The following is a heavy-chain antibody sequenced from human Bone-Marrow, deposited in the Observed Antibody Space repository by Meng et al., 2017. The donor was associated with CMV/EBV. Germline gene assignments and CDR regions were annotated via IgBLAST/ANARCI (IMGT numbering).Heavy chain of an antibody. Sequence: GGSLRLSCVVSGFTFSNYWMTWVRQAPGKGLEWVANIKQDETEKYYVDSVKGRFTIFRDNAKNSLYLQMNSLRAEDTAVYYCARELLRIAVARGLYYYYGMDVWGQGTTVTVSS. V-gene: IGHV3-7*01. CDR2: IKQDETEK. CDR3: ARELLRIAVARGLYYYYGMDV. J-gene: IGHJ6*02. D-gene: IGHD6-19*01. CDR1: GFTFSNYW.